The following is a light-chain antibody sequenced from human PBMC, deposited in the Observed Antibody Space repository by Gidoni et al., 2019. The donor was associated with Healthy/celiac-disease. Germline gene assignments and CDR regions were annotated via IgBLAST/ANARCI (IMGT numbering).Light chain of an antibody. CDR2: KAS. Sequence: DIQMTQSPSTLSASVGDRVTITCRASQSISSWLAWYQQKPGKAPKLLIYKASSLESGVPSRFSGSGSGTEFTLTISSLQPDDFATYYCQQYNSISVTFGQGTKVEIK. J-gene: IGKJ1*01. V-gene: IGKV1-5*03. CDR1: QSISSW. CDR3: QQYNSISVT.